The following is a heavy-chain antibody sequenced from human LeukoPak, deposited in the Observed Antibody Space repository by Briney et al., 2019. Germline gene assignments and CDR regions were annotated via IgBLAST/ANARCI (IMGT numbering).Heavy chain of an antibody. Sequence: GGSLRLSCAASGFTFDDYGMSWVRQAPGKGLEWVSGINWNGGSTGYADSVKGRFTISRDNAKNSLYLQMNSLRAEDTALYYCARDRDGHNFGGAFDIWGQGTMVTVSS. CDR3: ARDRDGHNFGGAFDI. D-gene: IGHD5-24*01. J-gene: IGHJ3*02. CDR2: INWNGGST. CDR1: GFTFDDYG. V-gene: IGHV3-20*04.